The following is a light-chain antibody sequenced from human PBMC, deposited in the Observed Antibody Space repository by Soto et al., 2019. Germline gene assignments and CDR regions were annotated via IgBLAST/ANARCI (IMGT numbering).Light chain of an antibody. CDR3: SSYTTGSTLYV. V-gene: IGLV2-14*01. Sequence: QSVLTQPASVSGSPGQSITISCTGSSNDIVAYKYVSWYQQYPGKAPKLIIFEVSNRPSGVSNRFSGSKSGNTASLTIAGLQAEDEADYHCSSYTTGSTLYVFGGGTKLTVL. CDR1: SNDIVAYKY. J-gene: IGLJ1*01. CDR2: EVS.